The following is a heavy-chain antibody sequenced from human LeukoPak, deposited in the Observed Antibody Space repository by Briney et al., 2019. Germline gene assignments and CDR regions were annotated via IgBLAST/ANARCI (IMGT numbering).Heavy chain of an antibody. CDR1: GRSLSSFY. CDR2: NYYSGST. Sequence: SETLSLTCTVSGRSLSSFYSSWVRHPAGDWLEWIGYNYYSGSTNYNPSLKSRVTISVDTSKNQFSLKLSSVTAADTAVYYCAGGRQWLTLGDFDYWGQGTLLTVSS. V-gene: IGHV4-59*01. J-gene: IGHJ4*02. CDR3: AGGRQWLTLGDFDY. D-gene: IGHD3-22*01.